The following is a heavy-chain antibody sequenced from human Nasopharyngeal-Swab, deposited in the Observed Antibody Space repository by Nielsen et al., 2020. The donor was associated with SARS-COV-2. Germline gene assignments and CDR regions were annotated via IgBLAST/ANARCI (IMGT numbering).Heavy chain of an antibody. J-gene: IGHJ5*02. CDR1: GFTFSSYA. CDR3: AKKGIVVVPAAGGLDP. V-gene: IGHV3-23*01. Sequence: GGSLRLSCAASGFTFSSYAMSWVRQAPGKGLEWVSAISGSGGSTYYADSVKGRFTISRDNSKNTLYLQMNSLRAGDTAVYYCAKKGIVVVPAAGGLDPWGQGTLVTVSS. CDR2: ISGSGGST. D-gene: IGHD2-2*01.